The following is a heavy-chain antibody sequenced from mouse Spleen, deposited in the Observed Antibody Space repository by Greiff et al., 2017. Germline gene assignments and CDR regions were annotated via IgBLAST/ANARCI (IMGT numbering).Heavy chain of an antibody. CDR3: ARSYYGSSWYFDV. CDR1: GFSLTSYG. D-gene: IGHD1-1*01. J-gene: IGHJ1*01. V-gene: IGHV2-2*01. CDR2: IWSGGTT. Sequence: QVQLKESGPGLVQPSQSLSITCTVSGFSLTSYGVHWVRQSPGKGLEWLGVIWSGGTTDYNAAFISRLSINKDNSKRQVFFKMNSLQADDTAIYYCARSYYGSSWYFDVWGAGTTVTVSS.